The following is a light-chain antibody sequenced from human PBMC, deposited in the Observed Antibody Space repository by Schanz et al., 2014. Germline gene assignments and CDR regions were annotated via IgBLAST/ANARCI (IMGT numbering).Light chain of an antibody. CDR1: SSDIGSYNL. CDR3: SSYTSSSTRV. V-gene: IGLV2-14*02. J-gene: IGLJ3*02. CDR2: EGS. Sequence: QSALTQPASVSGSPGQSITISCTGTSSDIGSYNLVSWYQQHPDKAPKLIYEGSKRPSGVSNRFSGSKSGNTASLTISGLQADDEADYYCSSYTSSSTRVFGGGTKLTVL.